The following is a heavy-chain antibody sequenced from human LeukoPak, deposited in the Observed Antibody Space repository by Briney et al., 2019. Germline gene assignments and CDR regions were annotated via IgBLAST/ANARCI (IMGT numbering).Heavy chain of an antibody. CDR3: ARDAIIAAAGYNWFDP. CDR2: IYHSGST. J-gene: IGHJ5*02. CDR1: GGSISSSNW. Sequence: SETLSLTCAVSGGSISSSNWWSWVRQPPGKGLEWIGEIYHSGSTNYNPSLKSRVTISVDTSKNQFSLKLSSVTAADTAVYYCARDAIIAAAGYNWFDPWGQGTLVTVSS. D-gene: IGHD6-13*01. V-gene: IGHV4-4*02.